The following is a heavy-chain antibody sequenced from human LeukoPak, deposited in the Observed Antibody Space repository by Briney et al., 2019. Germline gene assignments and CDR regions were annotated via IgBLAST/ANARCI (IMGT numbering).Heavy chain of an antibody. CDR2: ISGSGGST. CDR3: AKDQVPYYDSSGYDY. D-gene: IGHD3-22*01. J-gene: IGHJ4*02. CDR1: GFTFSIYA. V-gene: IGHV3-23*01. Sequence: PGGSLRLSCAASGFTFSIYAMSWVRQAPGKGPEWVSAISGSGGSTYYADSVKGRFTISRDNSKNTLYLQMNSLRAEDTAVYYCAKDQVPYYDSSGYDYWGQGTLVTVSS.